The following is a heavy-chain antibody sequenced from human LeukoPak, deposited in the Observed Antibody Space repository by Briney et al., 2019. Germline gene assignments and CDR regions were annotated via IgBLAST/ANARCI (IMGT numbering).Heavy chain of an antibody. J-gene: IGHJ4*02. CDR3: ARIHTANPDY. CDR2: ISYDGSNK. Sequence: GGSLRLSCAASGFTFSSYGMHWVRQAPGKGLEWVAVISYDGSNKYYADSVKGRFTISRDNSKNTLYLQMNSLRAEDTAVYYCARIHTANPDYWGQGTLVTVSS. D-gene: IGHD5-18*01. CDR1: GFTFSSYG. V-gene: IGHV3-30*03.